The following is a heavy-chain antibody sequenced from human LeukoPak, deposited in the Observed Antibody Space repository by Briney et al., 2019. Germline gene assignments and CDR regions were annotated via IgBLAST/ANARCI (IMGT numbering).Heavy chain of an antibody. Sequence: GGSLRLSCAASGFTFSSYVMHWVRQAPGKGLEWVAIISYDGSNEYYADSVKGRFTISRDNSKNTLYLQMNSLRAEDTAVYYCARSLWFGEQYFDYWGQGTLVTVSS. J-gene: IGHJ4*02. CDR3: ARSLWFGEQYFDY. V-gene: IGHV3-30*14. D-gene: IGHD3-10*01. CDR2: ISYDGSNE. CDR1: GFTFSSYV.